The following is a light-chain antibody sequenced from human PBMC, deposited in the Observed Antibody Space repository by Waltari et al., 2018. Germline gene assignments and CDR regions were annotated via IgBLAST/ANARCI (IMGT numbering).Light chain of an antibody. Sequence: QSALTQPRSVSGSPGQSVTISCTGTSSDVGAYNYVSWYQQHPGKAPKLLIYDVTKWPSGVPARFPGSKSGTTASRTISGLQAEDEAAYYCCSYAGSYTYVFGTGTEVTVL. V-gene: IGLV2-11*01. CDR2: DVT. J-gene: IGLJ1*01. CDR3: CSYAGSYTYV. CDR1: SSDVGAYNY.